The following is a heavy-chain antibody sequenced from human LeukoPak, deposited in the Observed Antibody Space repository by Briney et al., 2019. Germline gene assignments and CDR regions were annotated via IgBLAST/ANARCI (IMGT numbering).Heavy chain of an antibody. CDR2: INSSGSTI. V-gene: IGHV3-48*03. CDR3: ARERGYSGYDYYFDY. CDR1: GFTFSSYE. J-gene: IGHJ4*02. D-gene: IGHD5-12*01. Sequence: GGSLRLSCAASGFTFSSYEMNWVRPAPGKGLEWVSYINSSGSTIYYADSVKGRFTISRDNAKNSLYLQMNSLRAEDTAVYYCARERGYSGYDYYFDYWGQGTLVTVSS.